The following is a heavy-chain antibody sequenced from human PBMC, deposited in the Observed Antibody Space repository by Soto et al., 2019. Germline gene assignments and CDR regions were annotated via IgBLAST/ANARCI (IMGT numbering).Heavy chain of an antibody. CDR1: GFTFSSYG. V-gene: IGHV3-21*01. D-gene: IGHD3-3*01. J-gene: IGHJ6*02. Sequence: EVQLVESGGGLVKPGGSLRLSCAASGFTFSSYGINWVRQAPGKGLEWVSSISSSSSYIYYADSVKGRFTISRDNAKNSLYLQMNSLRAEDTAVYYCERDHGSFGSGSNVGGMDVWGQGTTVNVSS. CDR3: ERDHGSFGSGSNVGGMDV. CDR2: ISSSSSYI.